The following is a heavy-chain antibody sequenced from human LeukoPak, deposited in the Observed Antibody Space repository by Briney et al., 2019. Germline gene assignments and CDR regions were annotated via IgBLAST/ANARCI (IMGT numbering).Heavy chain of an antibody. CDR2: ISGSGGST. CDR3: AKASSGWYNFDY. V-gene: IGHV3-23*01. CDR1: GFTFSSYA. J-gene: IGHJ4*02. Sequence: GGSLRPSCAASGFTFSSYAMSWVRQAPGKGLEWVSGISGSGGSTNYADSVKGRFTISRDNSKNTLYLQMNSLRVEDTAVYYCAKASSGWYNFDYWGQGTLVTVSS. D-gene: IGHD6-19*01.